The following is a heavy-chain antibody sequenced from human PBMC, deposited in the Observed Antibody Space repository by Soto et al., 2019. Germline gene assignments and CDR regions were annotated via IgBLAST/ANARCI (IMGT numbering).Heavy chain of an antibody. J-gene: IGHJ5*01. CDR1: GGSISSYY. CDR2: IYYSGST. D-gene: IGHD2-2*01. CDR3: ARPSGVVPAAHISFDS. V-gene: IGHV4-59*01. Sequence: PSETLSLTCTVSGGSISSYYWSWIRQPPGKGLEWIGYIYYSGSTNYNPSLKSRVTISVDTSKNQFSLKLSSVTAADTAVYYCARPSGVVPAAHISFDSWGEGPLVPVS.